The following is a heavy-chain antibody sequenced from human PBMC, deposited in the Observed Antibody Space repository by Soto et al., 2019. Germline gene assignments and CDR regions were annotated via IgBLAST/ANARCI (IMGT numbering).Heavy chain of an antibody. D-gene: IGHD3-3*02. Sequence: QVQLQESGPGLVKPSETLSLTCSVSSGSISSSDYYWSLIRQPPGQGLEWIGYINYSGRTYYKPSLKSRLSMSIDTSKNQFSLRLTSVTVADTAVYFCARFSTLGKDYGVDVW. CDR1: SGSISSSDYY. CDR2: INYSGRT. J-gene: IGHJ6*01. V-gene: IGHV4-30-4*01. CDR3: ARFSTLGKDYGVDV.